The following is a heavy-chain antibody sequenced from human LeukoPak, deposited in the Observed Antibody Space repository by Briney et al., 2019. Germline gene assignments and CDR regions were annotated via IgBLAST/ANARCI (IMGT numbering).Heavy chain of an antibody. J-gene: IGHJ4*02. CDR3: AKDIYRFDYYDSSGLDY. CDR2: ISWNGGSI. CDR1: GFTFDDYA. D-gene: IGHD3-22*01. Sequence: PGRSLRLSCAASGFTFDDYAMHWVRQAPGKGLEWVSGISWNGGSIGYADSVKGRFTISRDNAKNSLYLQMNSLRAEDTALYYCAKDIYRFDYYDSSGLDYWGQGTLVTVSS. V-gene: IGHV3-9*01.